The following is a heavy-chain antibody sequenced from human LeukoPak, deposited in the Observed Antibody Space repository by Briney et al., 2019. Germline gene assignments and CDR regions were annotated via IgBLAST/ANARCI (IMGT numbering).Heavy chain of an antibody. Sequence: PSETLSLTCTVSGGSISSSTYYWGWIRQPPGKGLEWIGSIYYSGSTYYNPSLKSRVTISVDTSKNQFSLNLTSVTAADTAVYYCARLAVNIVVVPAAMWINWFDPWGQGTLVTVSS. D-gene: IGHD2-2*01. CDR3: ARLAVNIVVVPAAMWINWFDP. V-gene: IGHV4-39*01. CDR1: GGSISSSTYY. J-gene: IGHJ5*02. CDR2: IYYSGST.